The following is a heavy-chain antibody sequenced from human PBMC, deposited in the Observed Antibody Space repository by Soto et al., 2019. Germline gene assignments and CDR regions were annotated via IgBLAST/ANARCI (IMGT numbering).Heavy chain of an antibody. J-gene: IGHJ4*02. CDR3: ARGAIATAGLIDY. D-gene: IGHD6-13*01. CDR1: GGSFSGYH. V-gene: IGHV4-34*01. Sequence: SETLSLTCAVYGGSFSGYHWSWIRQPPGKGLEWIGEIIHSGSTNYNPSLKSRVTISIDTSKNQFSLKLSSVTAADTAVYYCARGAIATAGLIDYWGPGTLVTVSS. CDR2: IIHSGST.